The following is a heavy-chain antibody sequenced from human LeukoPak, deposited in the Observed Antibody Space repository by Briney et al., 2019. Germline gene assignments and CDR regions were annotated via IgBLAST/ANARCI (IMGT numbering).Heavy chain of an antibody. Sequence: PSQTLSLTCTVSGGSINTGYYYWSWIRQPAGRGVEWIGRVYRNGNTDYNPSLKSRLTISIDTSKNQSSLNLNSVTAADTAVYYCARFVSESSRYFFDYWGQGTLVTVSS. CDR2: VYRNGNT. V-gene: IGHV4-61*02. CDR1: GGSINTGYYY. J-gene: IGHJ4*02. D-gene: IGHD1-14*01. CDR3: ARFVSESSRYFFDY.